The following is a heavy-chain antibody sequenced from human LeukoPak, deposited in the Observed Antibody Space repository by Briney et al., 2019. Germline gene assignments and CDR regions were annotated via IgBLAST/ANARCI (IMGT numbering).Heavy chain of an antibody. CDR1: GGSLSSGSYY. D-gene: IGHD3-3*01. J-gene: IGHJ4*02. CDR3: ARQSAITIYGY. V-gene: IGHV4-61*02. CDR2: IYTSGST. Sequence: SETLSLTCTVSGGSLSSGSYYWSWIRQPAGRGLGWIGRIYTSGSTNYNPSLKSRVTISVDTSKNQFSLKLSSVTAADTAVYYCARQSAITIYGYWGQGTLVTVSS.